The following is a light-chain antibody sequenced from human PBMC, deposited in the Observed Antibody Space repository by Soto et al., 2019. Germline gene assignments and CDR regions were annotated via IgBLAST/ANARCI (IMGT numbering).Light chain of an antibody. CDR2: LNSDGSH. CDR3: QTWGTGIQV. J-gene: IGLJ3*02. Sequence: QLVLTQSPSASASLGASVKLSCTLSSGHSTYAIAWHQQQPEKGPRYLMKLNSDGSHSKGDGMSDRFSGSSSGAERYLTISSLQSEDEAVYYCQTWGTGIQVFGGGTKVTVL. V-gene: IGLV4-69*01. CDR1: SGHSTYA.